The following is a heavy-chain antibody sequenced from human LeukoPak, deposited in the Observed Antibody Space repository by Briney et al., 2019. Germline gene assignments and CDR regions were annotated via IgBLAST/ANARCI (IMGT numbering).Heavy chain of an antibody. D-gene: IGHD2-15*01. Sequence: GGSLRLSCAASGFTLSDYSMNWVRQAPGEGLEWVSSISSSSNYIYYADSVKGRFTISRDNAKNSLHLQINSLRAEDTAVYYCAKSGQRRCSGGSCYPYYFDYWGQGTLVTVSS. CDR2: ISSSSNYI. V-gene: IGHV3-21*01. CDR1: GFTLSDYS. J-gene: IGHJ4*02. CDR3: AKSGQRRCSGGSCYPYYFDY.